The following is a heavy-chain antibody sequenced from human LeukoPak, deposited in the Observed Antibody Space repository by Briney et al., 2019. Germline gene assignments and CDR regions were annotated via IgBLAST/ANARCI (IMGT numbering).Heavy chain of an antibody. CDR2: IYYSGST. J-gene: IGHJ6*02. CDR3: ARGEAAAGLHYYYYGMDV. Sequence: SETLSLTCTVSGGSISSYYWSWIRQPPGKGLEWIGYIYYSGSTNYNPSLKSRVTISVDTSKNQFSLKLSSVTAADTAVYYCARGEAAAGLHYYYYGMDVWGQGTTVTVSS. CDR1: GGSISSYY. D-gene: IGHD6-13*01. V-gene: IGHV4-59*01.